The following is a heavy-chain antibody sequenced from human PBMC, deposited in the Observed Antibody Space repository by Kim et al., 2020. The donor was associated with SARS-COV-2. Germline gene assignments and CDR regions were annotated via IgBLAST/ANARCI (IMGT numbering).Heavy chain of an antibody. CDR1: GFTFTSSA. CDR3: AADFAYYDSSGYYGVFARLDY. V-gene: IGHV1-58*01. Sequence: SVKVSCKASGFTFTSSAVQWVRQARGQRLEWIGWIVVGSGNTNYAQKFQERVTITRDMSTSTAYMELSSLRSEDTAVYYCAADFAYYDSSGYYGVFARLDYWGQGALVTVSS. J-gene: IGHJ4*02. CDR2: IVVGSGNT. D-gene: IGHD3-22*01.